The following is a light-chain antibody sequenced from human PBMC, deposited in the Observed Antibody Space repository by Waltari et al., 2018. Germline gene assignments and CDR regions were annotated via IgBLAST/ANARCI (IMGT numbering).Light chain of an antibody. Sequence: IQLTQSQSSLSASVVDRVTITCRASQDISSYLAWYQQKPGKAPNLRMYPSFTLQSGVPSRFSGSGSGTDFTLTISSLQPEDFATYYCQQFKTYPLTFGQGTRLEIK. J-gene: IGKJ5*01. V-gene: IGKV1-9*01. CDR1: QDISSY. CDR2: PSF. CDR3: QQFKTYPLT.